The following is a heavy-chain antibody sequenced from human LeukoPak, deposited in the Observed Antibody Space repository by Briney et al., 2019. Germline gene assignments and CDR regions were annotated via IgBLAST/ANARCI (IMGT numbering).Heavy chain of an antibody. CDR3: ARVALPYCSGGSCYSYYYYGMDV. CDR2: INPSGCST. D-gene: IGHD2-15*01. V-gene: IGHV1-46*03. Sequence: GASVKVSFKASGYTFTSYYMHWVRQAPGQGLEWMGIINPSGCSTSYAQKFQGRVTMTRDTSTSTVYMELSSLRSEDTAVYYCARVALPYCSGGSCYSYYYYGMDVWGQGTTVTVSS. CDR1: GYTFTSYY. J-gene: IGHJ6*02.